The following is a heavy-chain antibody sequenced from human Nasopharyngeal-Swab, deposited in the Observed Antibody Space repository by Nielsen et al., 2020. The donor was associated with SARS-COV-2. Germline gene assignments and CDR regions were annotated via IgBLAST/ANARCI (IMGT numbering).Heavy chain of an antibody. CDR2: INWNGGMT. CDR3: ARARSGTLDF. V-gene: IGHV3-20*03. D-gene: IGHD1-7*01. J-gene: IGHJ4*02. Sequence: VRQAPGKGLEWVSGINWNGGMTAYADFVKGRFTISRDNAKNSLYLQMNTLTADDTALYYCARARSGTLDFWGQGTLVTVSS.